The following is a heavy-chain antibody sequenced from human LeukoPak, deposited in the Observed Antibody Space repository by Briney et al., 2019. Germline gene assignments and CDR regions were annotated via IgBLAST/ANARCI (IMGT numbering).Heavy chain of an antibody. J-gene: IGHJ4*02. CDR3: VSISSGR. Sequence: KPSETLSLTCTVSGGSISSYYWSWIRQTPGKGLEWIGYIYYSGSTNYNPSLKSRVTISVDTSKNQFYLNMTSVTAADTGVYYCVSISSGRWGQGTLVTVSS. D-gene: IGHD3-3*02. V-gene: IGHV4-59*01. CDR2: IYYSGST. CDR1: GGSISSYY.